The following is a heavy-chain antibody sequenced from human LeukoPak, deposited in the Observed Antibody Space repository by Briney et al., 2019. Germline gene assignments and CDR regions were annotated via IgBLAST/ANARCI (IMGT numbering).Heavy chain of an antibody. Sequence: PGGSLRLSCAASGFTFSSYAMSWVRQAPGKGLEWVSAISGSGGSTYYADSVKGRFTISRDNSKNTLYLQMNSLRAEDTAVYYCAKELRQGVAGTGGPDYWGQGTLVTVSS. D-gene: IGHD6-19*01. CDR2: ISGSGGST. J-gene: IGHJ4*02. V-gene: IGHV3-23*01. CDR1: GFTFSSYA. CDR3: AKELRQGVAGTGGPDY.